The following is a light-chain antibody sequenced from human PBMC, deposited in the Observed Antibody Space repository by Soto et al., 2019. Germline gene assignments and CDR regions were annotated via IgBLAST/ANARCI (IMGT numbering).Light chain of an antibody. CDR1: QSISSW. J-gene: IGKJ1*01. CDR3: QQYNSYWT. V-gene: IGKV1-5*03. Sequence: DIQMTQSPSTLSASVGDRVTITCRASQSISSWLAWYQQKPGKAPKHLVYKASSLESGVPSRFSGSGSGTEFTLTISRLQPDDFATYYCQQYNSYWTFGQGTKVEIK. CDR2: KAS.